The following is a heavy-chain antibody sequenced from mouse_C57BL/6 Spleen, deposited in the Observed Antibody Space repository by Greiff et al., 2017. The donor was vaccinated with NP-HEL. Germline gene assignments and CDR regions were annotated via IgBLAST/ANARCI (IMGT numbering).Heavy chain of an antibody. CDR3: AADYYGSFDY. V-gene: IGHV1-64*01. D-gene: IGHD1-1*01. J-gene: IGHJ2*01. CDR1: GYTFTSYW. CDR2: IHPNSGST. Sequence: VKLQQPGAELVKPGASVKLSCKASGYTFTSYWMHWVKQRPGQGLEWIGMIHPNSGSTNYNEKFKSKATLTVDKSSSTAYMQLSSLTSEDSAVYYCAADYYGSFDYWGQGTTLTVSS.